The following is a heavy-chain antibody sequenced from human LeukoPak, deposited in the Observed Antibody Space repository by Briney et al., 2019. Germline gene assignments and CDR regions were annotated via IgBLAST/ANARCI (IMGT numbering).Heavy chain of an antibody. CDR2: ISGSGSGGST. CDR3: ARERAPYRRDYYFDY. D-gene: IGHD5-18*01. Sequence: GGSLRLSCAASGFTFSSSAMSWVRQAPGKGLDWVSRISGSGSGGSTYYADSVKGRFTISRDNSKNTLYLQTNSLRAEDTAVYYCARERAPYRRDYYFDYWGQGTLVTVSS. CDR1: GFTFSSSA. J-gene: IGHJ4*02. V-gene: IGHV3-23*01.